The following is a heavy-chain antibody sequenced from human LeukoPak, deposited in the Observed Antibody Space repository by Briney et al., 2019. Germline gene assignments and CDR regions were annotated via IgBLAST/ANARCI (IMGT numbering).Heavy chain of an antibody. CDR1: GFTVSSNY. V-gene: IGHV3-53*05. CDR2: IYSGGST. J-gene: IGHJ4*02. D-gene: IGHD5-24*01. CDR3: ARDREMATITFFDY. Sequence: PGGSLRLSCAASGFTVSSNYMSWVRQAPGKRLEWVSVIYSGGSTYYADSVKGRFTISGDNSKNTLYLQMNSLRAEDTAVYYCARDREMATITFFDYWGQGTLVTVSS.